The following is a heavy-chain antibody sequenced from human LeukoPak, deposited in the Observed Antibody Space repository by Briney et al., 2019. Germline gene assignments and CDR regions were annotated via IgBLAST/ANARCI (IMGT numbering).Heavy chain of an antibody. D-gene: IGHD3-3*01. CDR3: AREGSPILGVVKPVDY. Sequence: ASVKVSCKASGYTFTGYYMHWVRQAPGQGLEWMGWINPNSGGTNYAQKFQGRVTMTRDTSISTAYMELSRLRSDDTAVYYCAREGSPILGVVKPVDYWGQGTLVTVSS. CDR1: GYTFTGYY. CDR2: INPNSGGT. J-gene: IGHJ4*02. V-gene: IGHV1-2*02.